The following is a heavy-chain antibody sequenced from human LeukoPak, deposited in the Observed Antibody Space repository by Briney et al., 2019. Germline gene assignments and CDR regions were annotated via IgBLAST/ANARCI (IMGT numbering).Heavy chain of an antibody. CDR3: ARDFLGVHYFDY. V-gene: IGHV3-30*04. D-gene: IGHD3-3*01. CDR2: ISYDGSNK. J-gene: IGHJ4*02. Sequence: PGGSLRLSRAASGFTFSSYAIHWVRQAPGKGLEWVAFISYDGSNKYYADSVKGRFTISRDNSKNTLYLQMNSLRAEDTAVYYCARDFLGVHYFDYWGQETLVTVSS. CDR1: GFTFSSYA.